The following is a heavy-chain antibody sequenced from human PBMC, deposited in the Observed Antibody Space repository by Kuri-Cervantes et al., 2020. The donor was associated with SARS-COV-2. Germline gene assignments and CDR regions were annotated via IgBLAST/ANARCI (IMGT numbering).Heavy chain of an antibody. CDR1: GFTFSSYS. CDR3: ANLPAAINNYYYYYMDV. D-gene: IGHD2-2*02. V-gene: IGHV3-21*04. CDR2: ISSSSSYI. J-gene: IGHJ6*03. Sequence: GGSLRLSCAASGFTFSSYSMNWVRQAPGKGLEWVSSISSSSSYIYYADSVKGRFTISRDNAKNSLYLQMNSLRAEDTAVYYCANLPAAINNYYYYYMDVWGKGTTVTDSS.